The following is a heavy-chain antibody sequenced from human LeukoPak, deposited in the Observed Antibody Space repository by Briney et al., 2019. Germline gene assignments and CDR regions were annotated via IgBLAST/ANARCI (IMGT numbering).Heavy chain of an antibody. Sequence: PGGSLRLSCSASGFTFTNAWMSWVRQAPGKGLEWVGRIKSKTDGGTTDYAAPVKGRFSISRDDSKNSLYLQMNSLKSEDTAVYYCQGGRFWGQGTLVTVSS. J-gene: IGHJ4*02. CDR1: GFTFTNAW. CDR2: IKSKTDGGTT. CDR3: QGGRF. V-gene: IGHV3-15*01. D-gene: IGHD1-26*01.